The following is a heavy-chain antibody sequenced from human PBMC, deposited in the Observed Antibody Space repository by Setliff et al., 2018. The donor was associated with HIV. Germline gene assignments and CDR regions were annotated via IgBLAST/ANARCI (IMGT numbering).Heavy chain of an antibody. D-gene: IGHD3-3*01. V-gene: IGHV3-33*03. Sequence: SGGSLRLSCEASGFTFSNYGMHWVRQAPGKGLEWVSVIWYDGSNKYYTDSVKGRFTISRDNSKNTLYLQMNSLRAEDTAVYYCAKDNLYYNLYDGSPVYGMDVWGQGTTVTVSS. CDR3: AKDNLYYNLYDGSPVYGMDV. CDR1: GFTFSNYG. CDR2: IWYDGSNK. J-gene: IGHJ6*02.